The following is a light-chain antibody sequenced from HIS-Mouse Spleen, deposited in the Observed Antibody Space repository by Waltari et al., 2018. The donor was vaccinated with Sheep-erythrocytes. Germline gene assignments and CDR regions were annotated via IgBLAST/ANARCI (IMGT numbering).Light chain of an antibody. CDR3: CSYAGSYNHV. Sequence: QSVLTQPRSVSGSPGQSVTISCTGTSSDVGGYNYVSWYQQHPGKAPKLMIYDVSKRPSGVPDCFSGSKSGNTASLTISGLQAEDEADYYCCSYAGSYNHVFATGTKVTVL. CDR2: DVS. CDR1: SSDVGGYNY. V-gene: IGLV2-11*01. J-gene: IGLJ1*01.